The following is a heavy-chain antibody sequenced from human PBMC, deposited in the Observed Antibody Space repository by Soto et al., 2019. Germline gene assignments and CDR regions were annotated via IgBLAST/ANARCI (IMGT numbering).Heavy chain of an antibody. D-gene: IGHD6-13*01. Sequence: QVQLVQSGAEVKKPGASVKVSCKASGYTFTSYGISWVRQAPGQGLEWMGWISADNGNTKYAQKRQVRVTMTTDTSTSTAYMQLMSLRPDGTAVYYWARDLGQQLFDYWRQGTLVSVSS. CDR2: ISADNGNT. CDR3: ARDLGQQLFDY. V-gene: IGHV1-18*01. J-gene: IGHJ4*02. CDR1: GYTFTSYG.